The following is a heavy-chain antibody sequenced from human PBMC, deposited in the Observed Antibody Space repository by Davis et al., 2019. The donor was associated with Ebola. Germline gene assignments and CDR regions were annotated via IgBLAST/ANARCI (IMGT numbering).Heavy chain of an antibody. V-gene: IGHV4-34*01. CDR2: IYHSGST. D-gene: IGHD6-19*01. J-gene: IGHJ4*02. Sequence: PSETLSLTCAVYGGSFSGYYWSWIRQPPGKGLEWIGEIYHSGSTNYNPSLKSRVTISVDKSKNQFSLKLSSVTAADTAVYYCASGYSSGWGWGQGTLVTVSS. CDR1: GGSFSGYY. CDR3: ASGYSSGWG.